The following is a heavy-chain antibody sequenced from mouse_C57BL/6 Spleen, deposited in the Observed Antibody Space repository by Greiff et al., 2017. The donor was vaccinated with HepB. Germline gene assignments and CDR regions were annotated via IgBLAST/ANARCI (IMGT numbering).Heavy chain of an antibody. CDR2: ISDGGSYT. CDR1: GFTFSSYA. Sequence: DVMLVESGGGLVKPGGSLKLSCAASGFTFSSYAMSWVRQTPEKRLEWVATISDGGSYTYYPDNVKGRFTISRDNAKNNLYLQMSHLKSEDTAMYYCARALYYSNNVGYFDVWGTGTTVTVSS. J-gene: IGHJ1*03. V-gene: IGHV5-4*03. D-gene: IGHD2-5*01. CDR3: ARALYYSNNVGYFDV.